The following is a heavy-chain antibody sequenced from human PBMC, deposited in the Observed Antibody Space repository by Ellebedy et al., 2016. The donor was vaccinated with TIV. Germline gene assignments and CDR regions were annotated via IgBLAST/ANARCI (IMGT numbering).Heavy chain of an antibody. D-gene: IGHD1-26*01. CDR1: GFTFSNYA. V-gene: IGHV3-23*01. J-gene: IGHJ4*02. CDR3: AKPGKGSYDFDY. Sequence: LSLTCXASGFTFSNYAMSWVRQAPGKGLEWVSAISGSGGSTYYADSVKGRFTISRDNSKNTLYLQMNSLRAEDTAVYYCAKPGKGSYDFDYWGQGTLVTVSS. CDR2: ISGSGGST.